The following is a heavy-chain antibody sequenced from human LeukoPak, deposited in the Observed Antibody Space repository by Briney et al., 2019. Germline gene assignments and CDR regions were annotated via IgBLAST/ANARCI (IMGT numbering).Heavy chain of an antibody. CDR3: AKDGRFPNWFGP. CDR2: ISYDGSNK. V-gene: IGHV3-30*18. CDR1: GFTFSSYG. J-gene: IGHJ5*02. Sequence: GGSLRLSCAASGFTFSSYGMHWVRQAPGKGLEWVAVISYDGSNKYYADSVKGRFTISRENSKNTLYLQMNSLRAEDTAVYYCAKDGRFPNWFGPWGKGTLVTVSS. D-gene: IGHD1-1*01.